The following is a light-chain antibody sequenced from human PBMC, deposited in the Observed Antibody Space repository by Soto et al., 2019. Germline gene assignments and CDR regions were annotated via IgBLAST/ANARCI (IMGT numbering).Light chain of an antibody. J-gene: IGKJ1*01. CDR2: GAS. CDR1: QSVSSR. V-gene: IGKV3-20*01. Sequence: PGERATLSCRVSQSVSSRLAWYQQKPGQAPRLLIYGASSRATGIPDRFSGSGSGTDFTLTISRLEPEDFAVYYCQQYGSSPPWTFGQGTKVDIK. CDR3: QQYGSSPPWT.